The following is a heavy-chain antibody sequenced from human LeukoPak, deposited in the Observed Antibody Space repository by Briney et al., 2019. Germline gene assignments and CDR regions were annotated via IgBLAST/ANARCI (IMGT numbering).Heavy chain of an antibody. Sequence: GGSLRLSCAASGFTFDDYAMHWVRQAPGKGLEWVSGISWNSGSIGYADSVKGRFTISRDNAKNSLYLQMNSLRAEDTALYYCAKDHYDILTGYSSIDYWGQGTLVTVSS. CDR3: AKDHYDILTGYSSIDY. D-gene: IGHD3-9*01. V-gene: IGHV3-9*01. CDR1: GFTFDDYA. CDR2: ISWNSGSI. J-gene: IGHJ4*02.